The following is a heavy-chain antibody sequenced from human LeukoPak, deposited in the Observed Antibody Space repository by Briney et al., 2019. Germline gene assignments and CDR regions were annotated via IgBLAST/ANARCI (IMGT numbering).Heavy chain of an antibody. CDR2: ISSSSSYI. CDR1: GFTFSSYS. Sequence: GGSLRLSCAASGFTFSSYSMNWVRQAPGKGLEWVSSISSSSSYIYYADSVKGRFTISRDNAKNSLYLQMNSLRAEDTAVYYCAHSGAAAGAFDIWGQGTMVTVSS. J-gene: IGHJ3*02. D-gene: IGHD6-25*01. V-gene: IGHV3-21*04. CDR3: AHSGAAAGAFDI.